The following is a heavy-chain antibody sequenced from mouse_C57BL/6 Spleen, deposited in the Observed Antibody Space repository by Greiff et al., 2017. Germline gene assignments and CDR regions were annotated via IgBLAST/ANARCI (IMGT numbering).Heavy chain of an antibody. CDR3: AMDYGSSYYAMDY. J-gene: IGHJ4*01. Sequence: VQLQQPGAELVKPGASVKLSCKASGYTFTSYWMHWVKQRPGQGLEWIGMIHPNSGSTNYNEKFKSKATLTVDKSSSTAYMQLSSLTSEDSAVXYCAMDYGSSYYAMDYWGQGTSVTVSS. CDR1: GYTFTSYW. V-gene: IGHV1-64*01. CDR2: IHPNSGST. D-gene: IGHD1-1*01.